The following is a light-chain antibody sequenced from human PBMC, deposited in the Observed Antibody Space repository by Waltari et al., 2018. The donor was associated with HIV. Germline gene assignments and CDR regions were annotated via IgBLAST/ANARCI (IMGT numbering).Light chain of an antibody. CDR3: AAWDDSLNGWV. Sequence: QSMLTQPPSASGTPGQRVTISSSGSNSNIGSNTVSWYQQLPGTAPKLLIFSDNKRPSGVPDRFSGSKSGTSASLAISGLQSEDEADYYCAAWDDSLNGWVFGGGTKLTVL. CDR1: NSNIGSNT. J-gene: IGLJ3*02. V-gene: IGLV1-44*01. CDR2: SDN.